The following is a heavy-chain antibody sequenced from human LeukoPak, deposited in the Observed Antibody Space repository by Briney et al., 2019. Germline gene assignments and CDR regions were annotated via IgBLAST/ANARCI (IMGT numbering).Heavy chain of an antibody. J-gene: IGHJ6*03. V-gene: IGHV3-21*01. CDR2: ISSSSSYI. CDR3: ARDPPVVVAATGFYYYYYMDV. D-gene: IGHD2-15*01. CDR1: GFTFSSYS. Sequence: GGSLRLSCAASGFTFSSYSMNWVRQAPGKGLEWVSSISSSSSYIYYADSVKGRFTISRDNAKNSLYLQMNSLRAEDTAVYYCARDPPVVVAATGFYYYYYMDVWGKGTTVTVSS.